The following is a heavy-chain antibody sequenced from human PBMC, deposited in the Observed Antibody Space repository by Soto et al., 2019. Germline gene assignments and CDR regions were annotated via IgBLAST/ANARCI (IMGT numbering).Heavy chain of an antibody. CDR3: ARDPYVGFSGRVYFYYGLDV. CDR1: GGTISRHY. Sequence: SEDLSHPWTVSGGTISRHYWNWIRQPPGKGLEWIGCISYNGNSYSIPSLRSRVTVSMDRSKNQVSLKLTSVTAADTAIYYWARDPYVGFSGRVYFYYGLDVWGHGTTISVS. CDR2: ISYNGNS. D-gene: IGHD3-16*01. V-gene: IGHV4-59*11. J-gene: IGHJ6*02.